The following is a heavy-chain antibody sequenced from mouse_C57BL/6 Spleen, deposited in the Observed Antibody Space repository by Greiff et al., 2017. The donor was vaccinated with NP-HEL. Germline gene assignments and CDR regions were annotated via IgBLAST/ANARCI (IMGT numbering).Heavy chain of an antibody. V-gene: IGHV1-26*01. D-gene: IGHD2-5*01. CDR1: GYTFTDYY. CDR3: ARSREAYSNYFFAY. CDR2: INPNNGGT. J-gene: IGHJ3*01. Sequence: EVQLQQSGPELVKPGASVKISCKASGYTFTDYYMNWVKQSHGKSLEWIGDINPNNGGTSYNQKFKGKATLTVDKSSSTAYMELRSLTSEDSAVYYCARSREAYSNYFFAYWGQGTLVTVSA.